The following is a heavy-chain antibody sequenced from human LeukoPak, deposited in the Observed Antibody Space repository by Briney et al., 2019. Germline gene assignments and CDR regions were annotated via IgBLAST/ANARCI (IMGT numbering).Heavy chain of an antibody. V-gene: IGHV3-23*01. CDR1: GFTFSSYG. D-gene: IGHD5-18*01. CDR2: ISGSGGST. CDR3: AKDHMVTANEEIDY. J-gene: IGHJ4*02. Sequence: GGSLRLSCAASGFTFSSYGMSWVRQAPGKGLEWVSAISGSGGSTYYADSVKGRFTISRDNSKNTLYLQMNSLRAEDTAVYYCAKDHMVTANEEIDYWGQGTLVTVSS.